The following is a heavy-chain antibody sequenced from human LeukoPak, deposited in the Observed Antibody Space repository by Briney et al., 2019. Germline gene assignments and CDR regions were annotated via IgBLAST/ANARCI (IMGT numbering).Heavy chain of an antibody. CDR2: IYHSGST. CDR3: ARGGLVVRGTNNWFDP. J-gene: IGHJ5*02. V-gene: IGHV4-30-2*01. CDR1: GGSISSGGYS. D-gene: IGHD3-10*01. Sequence: SRTLSLTCAVSGGSISSGGYSWSWNRQPPGKGLEWIGYIYHSGSTYYNPSLKSRVTISVDRSKNQFSLKLSSVTAADTAVYYCARGGLVVRGTNNWFDPWGQGTLVTVSS.